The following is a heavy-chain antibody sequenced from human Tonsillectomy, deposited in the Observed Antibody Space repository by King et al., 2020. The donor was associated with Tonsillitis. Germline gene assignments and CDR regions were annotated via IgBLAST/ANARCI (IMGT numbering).Heavy chain of an antibody. CDR2: IYWNDDK. CDR1: GFSLSTSGVG. CDR3: AHRRGNYYDSSGYYDY. J-gene: IGHJ4*02. Sequence: ITLKESGPTLVKPTQTLTLTCTFSGFSLSTSGVGVGWIRQPPGKALEWLALIYWNDDKRYSPSLKSRLTITKDTSKNQVVLTMTNMDPVDTATYYWAHRRGNYYDSSGYYDYWGQGTLVTVSS. V-gene: IGHV2-5*01. D-gene: IGHD3-22*01.